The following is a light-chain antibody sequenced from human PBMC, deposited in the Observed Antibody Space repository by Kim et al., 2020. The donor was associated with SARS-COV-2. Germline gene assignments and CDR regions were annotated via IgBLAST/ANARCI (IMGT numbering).Light chain of an antibody. CDR3: SSYGGSSNLI. V-gene: IGLV2-8*01. CDR2: EVN. Sequence: GQSVAISCTGTSSVVVGYNYVSWFQQHPGKAPKLIIFEVNKRPSGVPDCFSGSKSGNTASLTVSGLQAEDEADYYCSSYGGSSNLIFGGGTQLTVL. J-gene: IGLJ2*01. CDR1: SSVVVGYNY.